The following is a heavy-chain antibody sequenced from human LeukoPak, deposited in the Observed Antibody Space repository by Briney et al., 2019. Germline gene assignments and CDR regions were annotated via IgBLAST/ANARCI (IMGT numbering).Heavy chain of an antibody. J-gene: IGHJ6*02. CDR1: GGSISSSSQY. CDR3: ARRNYYYGMDV. CDR2: ISYSGST. V-gene: IGHV4-39*01. Sequence: PSETLSLTCTVSGGSISSSSQYWDWIRQPPGKGLEWIGSISYSGSTYYNPSLKSRVTISVDTSKNQFSLNLTSVTAADTAVYYCARRNYYYGMDVWGQGTTVTVSS.